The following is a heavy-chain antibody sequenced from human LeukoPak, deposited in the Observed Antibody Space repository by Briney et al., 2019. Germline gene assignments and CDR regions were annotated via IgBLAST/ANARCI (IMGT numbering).Heavy chain of an antibody. CDR1: GYTFTSYG. CDR3: ARAGADSAAYFYYAMDV. Sequence: ASVTVSCRTSGYTFTSYGISWVRQAPGQGLEWMGWISGYNGDTHYAQNLQDRVTMTTDTSTSTAYMDVRSLRADDTAVYYCARAGADSAAYFYYAMDVWGQGTTVTVSS. CDR2: ISGYNGDT. J-gene: IGHJ6*02. D-gene: IGHD2-15*01. V-gene: IGHV1-18*01.